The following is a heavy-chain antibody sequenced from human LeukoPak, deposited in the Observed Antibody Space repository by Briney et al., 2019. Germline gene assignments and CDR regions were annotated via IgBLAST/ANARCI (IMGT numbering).Heavy chain of an antibody. CDR1: GDSVSSNSAT. CDR2: TYYRSKWYK. V-gene: IGHV6-1*01. CDR3: ARGPSYFQH. J-gene: IGHJ1*01. Sequence: SQTPSLTCAISGDSVSSNSATWNWIRQSPSRGLERLGRTYYRSKWYKYYAVSVKGRITINPDTSKNQFSLQLNSVTPEDTAVYYCARGPSYFQHWGQGTLVTVSS.